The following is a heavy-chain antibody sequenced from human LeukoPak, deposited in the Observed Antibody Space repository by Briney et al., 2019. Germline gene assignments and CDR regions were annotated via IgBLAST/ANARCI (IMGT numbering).Heavy chain of an antibody. CDR2: IYYSGST. CDR1: GDSITSGPYY. CDR3: ARLYGSGSNYFDY. V-gene: IGHV4-31*03. Sequence: LSLTCTVSGDSITSGPYYWSWIRQHPGKDLEWIGYIYYSGSTYYNPSLQGRVTISVDTSKNQFSLYLNPVTAADTAVYYCARLYGSGSNYFDYWGQGILVTVSS. J-gene: IGHJ4*02. D-gene: IGHD3-10*01.